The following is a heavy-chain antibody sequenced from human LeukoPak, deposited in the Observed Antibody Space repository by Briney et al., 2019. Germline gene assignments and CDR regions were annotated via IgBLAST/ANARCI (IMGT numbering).Heavy chain of an antibody. CDR3: ARFGSGRTFFYLDY. J-gene: IGHJ4*02. D-gene: IGHD3-10*01. CDR2: INQDGSEK. Sequence: GGSLRLSCEASGFTFSNYGMSWVRQAPGKGLEWVANINQDGSEKYFVDSMKGRFTISRDYAKNSLYLQINSLRTEDTAVYYCARFGSGRTFFYLDYWGQGTLVTVSS. V-gene: IGHV3-7*01. CDR1: GFTFSNYG.